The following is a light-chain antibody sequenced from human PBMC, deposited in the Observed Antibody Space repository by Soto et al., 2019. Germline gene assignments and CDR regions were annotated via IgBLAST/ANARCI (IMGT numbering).Light chain of an antibody. Sequence: QSVLTQPASVSGSPGQSITISCTGTSSDVGSYNLVSWYQQHPAKAPKVMIYEVSKRPSGVPNRFSGSKSGSTASLTISGLQAEDEADYYCCSCAGSSTYVFGTGTKVTVL. CDR2: EVS. CDR1: SSDVGSYNL. V-gene: IGLV2-23*02. CDR3: CSCAGSSTYV. J-gene: IGLJ1*01.